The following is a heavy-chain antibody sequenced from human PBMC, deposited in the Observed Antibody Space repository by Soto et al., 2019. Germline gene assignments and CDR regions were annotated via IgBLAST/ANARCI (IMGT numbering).Heavy chain of an antibody. J-gene: IGHJ6*02. Sequence: QVQLVQSGGEVKKPGASVKVSCKASGYTFTSSGLSWVRQAPGQGLEWMGWISTYNGNTKYEQRFQDRVTMTIHTSTSSAYMEVRSLTSDDTAIYYCARAGEIPYYYYGMDVWGQGTTVTVSS. CDR2: ISTYNGNT. CDR1: GYTFTSSG. V-gene: IGHV1-18*01. CDR3: ARAGEIPYYYYGMDV. D-gene: IGHD3-10*01.